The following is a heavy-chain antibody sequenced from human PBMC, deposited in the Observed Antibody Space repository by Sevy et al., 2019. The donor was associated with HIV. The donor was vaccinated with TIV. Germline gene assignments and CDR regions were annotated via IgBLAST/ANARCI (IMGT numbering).Heavy chain of an antibody. V-gene: IGHV3-30*04. Sequence: GGSLRLSCAASGFTFSEFGMHWVRQAPGKGLEWVAVISHDGRNNKYNEDSVKGRFTIFSDNSKNTLYLQMNSLRADDTAIYYCARDRGEILRSAFKSWGQGTLVTVSS. J-gene: IGHJ5*02. D-gene: IGHD3-10*01. CDR3: ARDRGEILRSAFKS. CDR1: GFTFSEFG. CDR2: ISHDGRNNK.